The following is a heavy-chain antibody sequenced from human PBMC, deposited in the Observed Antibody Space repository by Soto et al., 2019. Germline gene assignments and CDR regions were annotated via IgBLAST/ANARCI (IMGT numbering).Heavy chain of an antibody. CDR1: GFTLSSYA. CDR3: ARGPDYFDL. V-gene: IGHV3-30*09. J-gene: IGHJ2*01. CDR2: ISYDGSNK. Sequence: VESGGGVVQPGRSLRLSCAASGFTLSSYAMHWVRQAPGKGLEWVALISYDGSNKYYADSVKGRFAISRDNSKSTVSLQMNSMRAEVTAVYYCARGPDYFDLWGRGTLVTVSS.